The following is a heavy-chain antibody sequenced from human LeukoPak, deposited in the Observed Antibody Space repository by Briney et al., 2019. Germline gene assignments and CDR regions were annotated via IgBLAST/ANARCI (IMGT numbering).Heavy chain of an antibody. Sequence: SGTLSLTCAVSGGSITSSNWWTWVRQPPGKGLEWIGEIYCSGSTNYNPSLKGRVTISMDKSKNQFSLELTSVTAADTAVYYCAREYGSSHGFDPWGQGTLVTVSS. CDR3: AREYGSSHGFDP. CDR1: GGSITSSNW. V-gene: IGHV4-4*02. D-gene: IGHD6-13*01. J-gene: IGHJ5*02. CDR2: IYCSGST.